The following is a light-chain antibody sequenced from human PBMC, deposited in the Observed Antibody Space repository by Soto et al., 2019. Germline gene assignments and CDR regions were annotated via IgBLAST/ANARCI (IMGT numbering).Light chain of an antibody. CDR2: DAS. CDR3: LQHNSYPRT. J-gene: IGKJ1*01. Sequence: DIQMTQSPSTLSASVGDRVTITCRASQSISNRLAWYHQKPGKTPNLLIYDASNLGSGVPSRFSGSGSGTEFTLTISSLQPEDFATYYCLQHNSYPRTFGQATKVDIK. V-gene: IGKV1-5*01. CDR1: QSISNR.